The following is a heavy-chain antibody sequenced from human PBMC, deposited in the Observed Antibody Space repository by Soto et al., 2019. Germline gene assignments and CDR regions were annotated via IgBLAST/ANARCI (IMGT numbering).Heavy chain of an antibody. CDR2: ISLYNGNT. Sequence: QIQLVQSGPEVKKPGASMKVSCTAYDFSFTSHGLSWVRQAPGQGLEWMGWISLYNGNTNYAQQFQGRVTMTTNTSTSTAYMELRSLRSDDTAMYFCAIYHLELFRFDYWGQGTLVTVSS. J-gene: IGHJ4*02. CDR3: AIYHLELFRFDY. D-gene: IGHD2-2*01. CDR1: DFSFTSHG. V-gene: IGHV1-18*04.